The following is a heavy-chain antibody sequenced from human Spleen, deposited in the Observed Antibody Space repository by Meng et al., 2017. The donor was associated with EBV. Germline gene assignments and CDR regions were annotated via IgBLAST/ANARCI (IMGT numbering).Heavy chain of an antibody. CDR2: SSAYNGDT. CDR1: DNNVTSYG. CDR3: ERVSGRG. V-gene: IGHV1-18*01. J-gene: IGHJ4*02. Sequence: QSEGGEAGAEVRKRGDAGKVSGEASDNNVTSYGIKWVRKGRGQGVEWMGWSSAYNGDTKYEQKIQGRASMKTDTSTSRANMELRSLRSDDTDGYYCERVSGRGWGQGNLVTVS. D-gene: IGHD1-26*01.